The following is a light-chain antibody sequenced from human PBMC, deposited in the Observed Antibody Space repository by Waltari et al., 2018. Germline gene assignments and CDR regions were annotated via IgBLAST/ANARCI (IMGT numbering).Light chain of an antibody. CDR2: DVS. CDR3: SSYAGSNTVL. CDR1: SSDIGGYNY. J-gene: IGLJ2*01. Sequence: QAALTQPPSVSGSPGHSVTIPCPGTSSDIGGYNYVSWYQQHPGKAPKLMIYDVSKRPSGVSDRFSGSKSGNTASLTISGLQAEDEADYYCSSYAGSNTVLFGGGTRLTVL. V-gene: IGLV2-11*01.